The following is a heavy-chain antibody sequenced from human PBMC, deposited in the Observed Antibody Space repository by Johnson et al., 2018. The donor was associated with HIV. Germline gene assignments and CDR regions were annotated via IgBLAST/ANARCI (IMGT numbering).Heavy chain of an antibody. CDR2: ISSSGSTI. Sequence: QMQLVESGGGLVKPGGSLRLSCAASGFTFSDYYMVWIRQAPGKGLEWLSYISSSGSTIYYADSVKGRFTISRDNAKNSVFLQMNSLRAEDTAMYYCARDDYYDSSGFPDAFDIWGQGTMVTVSS. D-gene: IGHD3-22*01. V-gene: IGHV3-11*04. J-gene: IGHJ3*02. CDR3: ARDDYYDSSGFPDAFDI. CDR1: GFTFSDYY.